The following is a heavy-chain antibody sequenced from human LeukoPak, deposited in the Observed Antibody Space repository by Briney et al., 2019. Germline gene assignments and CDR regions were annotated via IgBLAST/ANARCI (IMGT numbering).Heavy chain of an antibody. CDR1: GYMFTGYY. Sequence: ASVKVSCKASGYMFTGYYMHWVRQAPGEGLQWMGWIKPNSGGTNYAQKFQGRVTMTRDTSISTAYMELSRLRSDDTAVYYCARTNYYDSSGYYLGYWGQGTLVSVSS. J-gene: IGHJ4*02. CDR2: IKPNSGGT. CDR3: ARTNYYDSSGYYLGY. V-gene: IGHV1-2*02. D-gene: IGHD3-22*01.